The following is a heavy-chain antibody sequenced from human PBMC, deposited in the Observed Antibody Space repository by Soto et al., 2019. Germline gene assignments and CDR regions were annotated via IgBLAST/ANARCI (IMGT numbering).Heavy chain of an antibody. CDR2: IYHSVT. D-gene: IGHD6-19*01. CDR1: GGSISSGGYS. J-gene: IGHJ4*02. Sequence: PSETLSLTCAVSGGSISSGGYSWSWIRQPPGKGLEWIGYIYHSVTYYNPSLKSRVTISVDTSKNQFSLKLSSVTAAYTAVYYCARAGGLGAVAVDYWGQGTLVTVSS. CDR3: ARAGGLGAVAVDY. V-gene: IGHV4-30-2*01.